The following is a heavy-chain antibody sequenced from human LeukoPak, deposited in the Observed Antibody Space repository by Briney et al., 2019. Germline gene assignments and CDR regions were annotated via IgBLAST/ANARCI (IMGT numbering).Heavy chain of an antibody. D-gene: IGHD6-19*01. CDR3: TTDTFSARDS. J-gene: IGHJ4*02. V-gene: IGHV3-74*01. Sequence: PGGSLRLSCAASGYTFSRYWMHWVRQGPGKGLVWVSRINEDGSSTSYAESVGGRFTISRDNAKNTLYLQMNSLRAEDAAVYYCTTDTFSARDSWGQGTLVTVSS. CDR2: INEDGSST. CDR1: GYTFSRYW.